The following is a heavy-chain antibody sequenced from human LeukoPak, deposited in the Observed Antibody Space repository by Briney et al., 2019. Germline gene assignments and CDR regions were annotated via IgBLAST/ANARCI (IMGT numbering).Heavy chain of an antibody. CDR2: ISWNRGSI. CDR1: GFTFSSYE. CDR3: AKPTRWARAFDI. J-gene: IGHJ3*02. V-gene: IGHV3-9*01. D-gene: IGHD4-23*01. Sequence: GGSLRLSCAASGFTFSSYEMNWVRQAPGKGLEWVSGISWNRGSIGYADSVKGRFTISRDNAKNSLYLQMNSLRAEDTALYYCAKPTRWARAFDIWGQGTMVTVSS.